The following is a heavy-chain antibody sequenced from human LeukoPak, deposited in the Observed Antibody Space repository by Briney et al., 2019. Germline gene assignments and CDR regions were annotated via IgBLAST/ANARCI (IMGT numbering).Heavy chain of an antibody. CDR1: GFTFSSYS. J-gene: IGHJ4*02. CDR2: ISSSSSYI. CDR3: ARQREMTTIFTALGY. V-gene: IGHV3-21*04. Sequence: GGSLRLSCAASGFTFSSYSMNWVRQAPGKGLEWVSSISSSSSYIYYADSVKGRFTISRDNTKNSVYLQMNSLRAEDTAVYYCARQREMTTIFTALGYWGQGTLVTVSS. D-gene: IGHD5-24*01.